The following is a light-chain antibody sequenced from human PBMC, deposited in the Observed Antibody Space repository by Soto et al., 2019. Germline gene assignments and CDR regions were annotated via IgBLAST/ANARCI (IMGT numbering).Light chain of an antibody. J-gene: IGLJ3*02. Sequence: QSVLTQTPSASGTPGQTVTISCSGSRSNIGNNAVSWYQQFPGTAPKLLIYNCNQRPAGVPDRFSGSKSGTSASLAISGLQSEDEADYYCATWDDSLNARGVFGGGTKLTVL. CDR1: RSNIGNNA. CDR3: ATWDDSLNARGV. V-gene: IGLV1-44*01. CDR2: NCN.